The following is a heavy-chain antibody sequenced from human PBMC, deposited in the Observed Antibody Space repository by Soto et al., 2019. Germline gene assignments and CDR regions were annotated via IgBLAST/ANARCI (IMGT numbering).Heavy chain of an antibody. CDR1: GFTFTSSA. CDR2: IVVGSGNT. Sequence: ASVTVSCTASGFTFTSSAVQWVRQARGQRLEWIGWIVVGSGNTNYAQKFQERVTITRDMSTSTAYMELSSLRSEDTAVYYCAAVKSSGYYYDYYGMDVWGQGTTVTVSS. D-gene: IGHD3-22*01. J-gene: IGHJ6*02. V-gene: IGHV1-58*01. CDR3: AAVKSSGYYYDYYGMDV.